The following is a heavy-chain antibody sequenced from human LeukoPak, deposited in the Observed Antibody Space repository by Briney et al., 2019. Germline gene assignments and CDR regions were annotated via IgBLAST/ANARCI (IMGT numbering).Heavy chain of an antibody. J-gene: IGHJ4*02. CDR3: ARDPDYGDPY. Sequence: PGGSLRLSCSASGFSFTDSYMNWFPLSPEKGLEWIAYITSSGATTEYADPVKGRFTISRVNAKNSLYLQMNSLRPDDTAVYYCARDPDYGDPYWGQGTLVTVSS. V-gene: IGHV3-11*01. D-gene: IGHD4/OR15-4a*01. CDR2: ITSSGATT. CDR1: GFSFTDSY.